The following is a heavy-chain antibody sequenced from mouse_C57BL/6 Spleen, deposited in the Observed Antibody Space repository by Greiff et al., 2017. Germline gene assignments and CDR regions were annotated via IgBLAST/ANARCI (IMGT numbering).Heavy chain of an antibody. CDR1: GYTFTSYW. D-gene: IGHD1-1*01. V-gene: IGHV1-74*01. J-gene: IGHJ1*03. CDR3: AIGAVVATYWYFDV. CDR2: IHPSDSDT. Sequence: VQLPQPGAELVKPGASVKVSCKASGYTFTSYWMHWVKQRPGQGLEWIGRIHPSDSDTNYNQKFKGKATLTVDKSSSTAYMQLSSLTSEDSAVYYCAIGAVVATYWYFDVWGTGTTVTVSS.